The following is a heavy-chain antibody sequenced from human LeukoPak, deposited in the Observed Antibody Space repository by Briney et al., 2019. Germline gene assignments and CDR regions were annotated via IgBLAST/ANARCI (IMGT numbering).Heavy chain of an antibody. J-gene: IGHJ4*02. CDR2: ISAYNGNT. Sequence: ASVKASCKASGYTFTSYGISWVRQAPGQGLEWMGWISAYNGNTNYAQKLQGRVTMTTDTSTSTAYIELRSLRSDDTAVYYCARGIAVAGPNYFDYWGQGTLVTVSS. V-gene: IGHV1-18*01. D-gene: IGHD6-19*01. CDR1: GYTFTSYG. CDR3: ARGIAVAGPNYFDY.